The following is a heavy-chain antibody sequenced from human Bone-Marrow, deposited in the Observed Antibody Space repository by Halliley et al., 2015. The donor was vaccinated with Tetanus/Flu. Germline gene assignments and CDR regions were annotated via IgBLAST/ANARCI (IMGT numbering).Heavy chain of an antibody. D-gene: IGHD3-10*01. CDR3: ARVRSGYDAFDL. V-gene: IGHV3-21*01. CDR2: ISTTSEFI. Sequence: SLRLSCAASGFTFSFYNMHWVRQPPGKGPEWVSSISTTSEFIYYPDSVKGRFTVSRDNAKNSLFLQMNSLSAEDTALYYCARVRSGYDAFDLWGQGTMVTVSS. J-gene: IGHJ3*01. CDR1: GFTFSFYN.